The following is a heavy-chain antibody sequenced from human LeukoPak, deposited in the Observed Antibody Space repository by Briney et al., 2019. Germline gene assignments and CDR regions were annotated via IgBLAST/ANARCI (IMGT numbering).Heavy chain of an antibody. V-gene: IGHV3-21*04. CDR1: GFTFSSYS. D-gene: IGHD2-15*01. CDR2: ICSSSSYI. J-gene: IGHJ6*03. Sequence: RGSLRLSCAASGFTFSSYSMNWVRQAPGKGLEWVSSICSSSSYIYYADSVKGRFTISRDNSKNTLYLQMNSLRAEDTAIYYCAKNGDRGAYCTGGTCYPYFYYYMDVWGKGTTVTI. CDR3: AKNGDRGAYCTGGTCYPYFYYYMDV.